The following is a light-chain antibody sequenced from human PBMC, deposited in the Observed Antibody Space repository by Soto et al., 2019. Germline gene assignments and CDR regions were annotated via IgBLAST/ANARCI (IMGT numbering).Light chain of an antibody. CDR2: TNN. V-gene: IGLV1-44*01. Sequence: QSVLTQPPSASGTPGQRLTISCSGSTSNIGSHSVNWYQHLPGTAPKLLINTNNQRPSGVPDRFSGYKSDTSAFLVISGFQSEDEADYYCATWDDSLKGVFGTGTKLTVL. J-gene: IGLJ1*01. CDR1: TSNIGSHS. CDR3: ATWDDSLKGV.